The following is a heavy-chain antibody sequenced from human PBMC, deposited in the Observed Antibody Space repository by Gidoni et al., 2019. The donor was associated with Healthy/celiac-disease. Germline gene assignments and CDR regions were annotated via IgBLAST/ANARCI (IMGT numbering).Heavy chain of an antibody. D-gene: IGHD3-10*01. CDR3: TKDRGGDFDY. V-gene: IGHV3-15*01. CDR2: IKSKTDGGTK. CDR1: GFTFSNGW. Sequence: EVQLVESGGGLVKPGGSLRLSCAASGFTFSNGWMSWVRQAPGKGLGWVGRIKSKTDGGTKDYAAPGKGRFTISRDDSKNTLYLKMNSLKTEDTAVYYCTKDRGGDFDYWGQGTLVTVSS. J-gene: IGHJ4*02.